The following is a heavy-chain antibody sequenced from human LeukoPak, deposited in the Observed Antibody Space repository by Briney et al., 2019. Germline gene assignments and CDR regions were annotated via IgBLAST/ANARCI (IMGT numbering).Heavy chain of an antibody. Sequence: SETLSLTCTVSGGSVSSVSHYWSWIRQPPGKELEWIGYIYYNGNTNYNPSLKSRVTISVDTSKNQFSLKLSSVTAADTAVYYCARFHCSGGSCRGGWFDPWGQGTLVTVSS. CDR3: ARFHCSGGSCRGGWFDP. D-gene: IGHD2-15*01. CDR2: IYYNGNT. V-gene: IGHV4-61*01. J-gene: IGHJ5*02. CDR1: GGSVSSVSHY.